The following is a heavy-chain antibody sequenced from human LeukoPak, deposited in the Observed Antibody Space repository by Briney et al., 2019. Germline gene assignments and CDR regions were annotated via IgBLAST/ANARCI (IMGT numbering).Heavy chain of an antibody. Sequence: SVKVSCKASGGTFSGYAISWVRQAPGQGLEWMGGIIPIFGTANYAQKFQGRVTITADESTSTAYMELSSLRSEDKAVYYCARDGGDGYNDFDYWGQGTLVTVSS. CDR3: ARDGGDGYNDFDY. CDR1: GGTFSGYA. J-gene: IGHJ4*02. D-gene: IGHD5-24*01. V-gene: IGHV1-69*13. CDR2: IIPIFGTA.